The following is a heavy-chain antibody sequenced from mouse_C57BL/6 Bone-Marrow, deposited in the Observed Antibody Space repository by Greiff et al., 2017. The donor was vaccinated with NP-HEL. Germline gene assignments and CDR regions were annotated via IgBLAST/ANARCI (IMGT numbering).Heavy chain of an antibody. CDR3: AREGVITTVVGPFAY. J-gene: IGHJ3*01. CDR2: IDPSDSYT. V-gene: IGHV1-69*01. CDR1: GYTFTSYW. Sequence: QVQLQQPGAELVMPGASVKLSCKASGYTFTSYWMHWVKQRPGQGLEWIGEIDPSDSYTTYNQKFKGKSTLTVDKSSSTAYMQLSSLTSEDSAVYYCAREGVITTVVGPFAYWGQGTLVTVSA. D-gene: IGHD1-1*01.